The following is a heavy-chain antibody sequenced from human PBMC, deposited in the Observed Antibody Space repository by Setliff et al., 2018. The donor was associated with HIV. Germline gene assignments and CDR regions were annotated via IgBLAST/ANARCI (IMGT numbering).Heavy chain of an antibody. Sequence: PSETLSLTCTVSGGSISSSSYYWGWIRQPPGKGLEWIGSIYYSGSTYYNPSLKSRVTISVDTSKNQFSLKLSSVTAADTAVYYCARRSGWFYDYWGQGTLVTVSS. D-gene: IGHD6-19*01. V-gene: IGHV4-39*01. CDR1: GGSISSSSYY. CDR2: IYYSGST. J-gene: IGHJ4*02. CDR3: ARRSGWFYDY.